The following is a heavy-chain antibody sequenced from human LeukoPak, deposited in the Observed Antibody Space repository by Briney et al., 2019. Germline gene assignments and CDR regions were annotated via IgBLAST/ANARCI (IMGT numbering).Heavy chain of an antibody. Sequence: PSQTLSLTCTVSGGSISSGGYYWSWIRQPPGKGLEWIGYIYHSGSTYYNPSLKSRVTISVDRSKNQFSLKLSSVTAADTAVYYCAREVRDYSSSSRENYFDYWGQGTLVTVSS. J-gene: IGHJ4*02. V-gene: IGHV4-30-2*01. CDR1: GGSISSGGYY. D-gene: IGHD6-6*01. CDR3: AREVRDYSSSSRENYFDY. CDR2: IYHSGST.